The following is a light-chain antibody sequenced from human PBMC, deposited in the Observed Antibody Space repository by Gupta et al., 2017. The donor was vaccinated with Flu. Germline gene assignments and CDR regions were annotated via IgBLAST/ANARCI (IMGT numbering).Light chain of an antibody. CDR1: EIGIKA. V-gene: IGLV3-21*02. CDR3: QVWDTSSDHYV. J-gene: IGLJ1*01. Sequence: HVLTQPPSVSAAPRQTATITCGASEIGIKAVHWYQQKAGQAPVLVVYDDSDRPSGIPERFSGSNSGDTATLTISRVDAGDEADYFCQVWDTSSDHYVFGTGTKVTVL. CDR2: DDS.